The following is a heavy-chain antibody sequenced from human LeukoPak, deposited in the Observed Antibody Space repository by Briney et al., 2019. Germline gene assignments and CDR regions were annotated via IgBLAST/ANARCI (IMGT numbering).Heavy chain of an antibody. J-gene: IGHJ4*02. CDR1: GGSISSGDYY. Sequence: PSETLSLTCTVSGGSISSGDYYWSWIRQPPGKGLEWIGYIYYSGSTYYNPSLKSRVTISVDTSKNQFSLKLSSVTAADTAVYYCARDCSGGSCPGYWGQGTLVTVSS. CDR3: ARDCSGGSCPGY. V-gene: IGHV4-30-4*01. CDR2: IYYSGST. D-gene: IGHD2-15*01.